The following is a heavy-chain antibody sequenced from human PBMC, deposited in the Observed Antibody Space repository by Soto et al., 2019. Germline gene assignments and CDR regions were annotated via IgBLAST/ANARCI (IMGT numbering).Heavy chain of an antibody. D-gene: IGHD6-19*01. J-gene: IGHJ4*02. CDR2: ISGSGGST. CDR3: AKGKTSCWYYFDF. V-gene: IGHV3-23*01. CDR1: GFTFDSCA. Sequence: EVQILESGGGLVQPGESLRLSCAASGFTFDSCAMSWVRQAPGKGLEWILGISGSGGSTYYADSVKGRFTISRDNSKNTVYLQMNSLRDDDTAVYYCAKGKTSCWYYFDFWGQGTLVTVSS.